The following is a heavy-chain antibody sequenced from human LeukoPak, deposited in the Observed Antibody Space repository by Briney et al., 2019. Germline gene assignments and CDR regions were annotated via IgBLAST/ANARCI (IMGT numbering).Heavy chain of an antibody. CDR2: INSDGSWT. CDR3: VSFYETY. D-gene: IGHD2/OR15-2a*01. V-gene: IGHV3-74*01. Sequence: GGSLRLSCVASGNYWMHWVRQAPGKGLVWVSHINSDGSWTSYADSVKGRFTISKDNAKNTVYLQMNSLRAEGTAVYYCVSFYETYWGRGTLVTVSS. J-gene: IGHJ4*02. CDR1: GNYW.